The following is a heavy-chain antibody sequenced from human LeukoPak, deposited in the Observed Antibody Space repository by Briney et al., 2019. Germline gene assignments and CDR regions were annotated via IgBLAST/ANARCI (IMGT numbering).Heavy chain of an antibody. CDR3: TRDSQGSGMYSVVY. V-gene: IGHV3-7*05. D-gene: IGHD3-10*01. CDR1: ASTLSFIW. CDR2: IKHVVREK. Sequence: GGSRSPSCAPSASTLSFIWRGWDPQAQGKGRGWEANIKHVVREKYYVVSGKGRFTMSRDNAKNSLFLQMNSLRAEDTAVYYCTRDSQGSGMYSVVYWGQGTLVTVSS. J-gene: IGHJ4*02.